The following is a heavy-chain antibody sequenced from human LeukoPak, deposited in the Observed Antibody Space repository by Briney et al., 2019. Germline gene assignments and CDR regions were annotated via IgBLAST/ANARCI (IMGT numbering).Heavy chain of an antibody. Sequence: GASLRLSCADSGFTFNSHAMNWVRQAPGKGLEWVSAISGRNGSTYYADSVKGRFTISRDNSKNTLYLQMNSLRAEDTAVYHCAKGKGYSSSSSDHWGQGTLVIVSS. V-gene: IGHV3-23*01. CDR2: ISGRNGST. D-gene: IGHD6-6*01. CDR1: GFTFNSHA. CDR3: AKGKGYSSSSSDH. J-gene: IGHJ5*02.